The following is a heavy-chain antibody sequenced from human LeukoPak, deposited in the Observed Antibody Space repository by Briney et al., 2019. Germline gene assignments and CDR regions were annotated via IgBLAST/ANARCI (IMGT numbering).Heavy chain of an antibody. CDR1: GFTFSSYG. CDR3: AKDVYSSSWYIPYYYYGMDV. CDR2: ISYDGSNK. D-gene: IGHD6-13*01. J-gene: IGHJ6*02. V-gene: IGHV3-30*18. Sequence: GGSLRLSCAASGFTFSSYGMHWVRQAPGKGLEWVAVISYDGSNKYYADPVKGRFTISRDNSKNTLYLQMNSLRAEDTAVYYCAKDVYSSSWYIPYYYYGMDVWGQGTTVTVSS.